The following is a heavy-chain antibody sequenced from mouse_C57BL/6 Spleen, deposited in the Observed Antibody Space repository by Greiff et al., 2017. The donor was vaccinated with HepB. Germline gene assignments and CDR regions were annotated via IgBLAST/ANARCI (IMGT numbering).Heavy chain of an antibody. CDR1: GFTFSSYG. J-gene: IGHJ4*01. V-gene: IGHV5-6*01. Sequence: EVQLVESGGDLVKPGGSPKLSCAASGFTFSSYGMSWVRQTPDKRLEWVATISSGGSYTYYPDSVKGRFTISRDNAKNTLYLQMSSLKSEDTAMYYCARHEDYGSAMDYWGQGTSVTVSS. D-gene: IGHD1-1*01. CDR2: ISSGGSYT. CDR3: ARHEDYGSAMDY.